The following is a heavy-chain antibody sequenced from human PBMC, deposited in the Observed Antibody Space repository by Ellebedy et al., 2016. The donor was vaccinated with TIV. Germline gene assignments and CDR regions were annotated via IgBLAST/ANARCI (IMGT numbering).Heavy chain of an antibody. V-gene: IGHV4-59*01. Sequence: MPSETLSLTCTVSGGSISSYYWSWIRQPPGKGLEWIGYIYYSGSTNYNPSLKSRVTISVDTSKNQFSLKLSSVTAADTAVYYCARDRGDGYNGGFDYWGQGTLVTVSS. D-gene: IGHD5-24*01. CDR3: ARDRGDGYNGGFDY. J-gene: IGHJ4*02. CDR2: IYYSGST. CDR1: GGSISSYY.